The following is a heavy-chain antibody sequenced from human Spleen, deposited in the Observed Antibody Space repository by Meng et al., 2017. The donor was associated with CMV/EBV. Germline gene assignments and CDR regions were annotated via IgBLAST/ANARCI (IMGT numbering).Heavy chain of an antibody. J-gene: IGHJ6*02. CDR2: ISSSGSTI. Sequence: GGSLRLSCAASGLTFSSYEMNWVRQAPGKGLEWVSYISSSGSTIYYADSVKGRFTISRDNAKNSLYLQMNSLRAEDTAVYYCARAPYFSVRYGMDVWGQGTTVTVSS. D-gene: IGHD2/OR15-2a*01. CDR3: ARAPYFSVRYGMDV. V-gene: IGHV3-48*03. CDR1: GLTFSSYE.